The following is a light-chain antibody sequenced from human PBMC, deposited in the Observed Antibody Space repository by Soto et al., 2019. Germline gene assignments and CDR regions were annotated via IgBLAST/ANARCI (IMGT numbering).Light chain of an antibody. CDR3: ETWDSYSVV. CDR2: LEGSGSY. J-gene: IGLJ2*01. V-gene: IGLV4-60*03. Sequence: QPVLTQSSYASASLGSSVKLTCTLSSGHSSYIIAWHQQQPGKAPRYLMKLEGSGSYNKGSGVPDRFSGSSSGADRYLTISNLQSEDEADYYCETWDSYSVVFGGGTKLTVL. CDR1: SGHSSYI.